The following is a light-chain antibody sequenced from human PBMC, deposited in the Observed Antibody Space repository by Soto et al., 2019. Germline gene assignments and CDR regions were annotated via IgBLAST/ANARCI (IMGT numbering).Light chain of an antibody. Sequence: QSALTQPASVSGSPGQSITISCTGTNSDVGGYDYVSWFQQHPGKAPKLIIYEVGNRPSGVSNRFSGSKSGNTASLTVSGLQAEDEADYFCSSYASSSTVVFGGGTKLTVL. CDR3: SSYASSSTVV. V-gene: IGLV2-14*01. CDR1: NSDVGGYDY. CDR2: EVG. J-gene: IGLJ2*01.